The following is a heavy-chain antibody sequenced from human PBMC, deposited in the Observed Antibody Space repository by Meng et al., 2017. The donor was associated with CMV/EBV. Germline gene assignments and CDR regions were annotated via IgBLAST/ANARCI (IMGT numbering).Heavy chain of an antibody. Sequence: KGSGYSYTSYWISWVRQMPGKGLEWMGRIDPSDSDNNYSPSFQGHVTISADKSISTAYLQWSSLKASDTAMYYCARLNIITGTTRSDYWGQGTLVTVSS. CDR3: ARLNIITGTTRSDY. V-gene: IGHV5-10-1*01. CDR2: IDPSDSDN. CDR1: GYSYTSYW. D-gene: IGHD1-7*01. J-gene: IGHJ4*02.